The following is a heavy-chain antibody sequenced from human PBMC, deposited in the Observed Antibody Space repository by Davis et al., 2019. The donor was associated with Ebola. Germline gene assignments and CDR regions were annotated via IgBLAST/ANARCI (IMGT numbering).Heavy chain of an antibody. CDR3: ARSHHYYDSSGYYL. V-gene: IGHV1-69*06. J-gene: IGHJ5*02. D-gene: IGHD3-22*01. CDR1: GGTFSSYA. CDR2: IIPIFGTA. Sequence: AASVKVSCKASGGTFSSYAISWVRQAPGQGLEWMGGIIPIFGTANYAQKFQGRVTITADKSTSTAYMELRSLRSEDTAVYYWARSHHYYDSSGYYLWGQGTLVTVSS.